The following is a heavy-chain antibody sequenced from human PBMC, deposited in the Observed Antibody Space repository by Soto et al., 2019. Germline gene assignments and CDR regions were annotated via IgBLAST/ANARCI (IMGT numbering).Heavy chain of an antibody. D-gene: IGHD2-2*01. Sequence: TLSLTCTVSGGSNIRDGYYWSWIRQHPGKGLEWIAYISYSGSSYSNPSLKSRVTISADTSKNQFSLRLTSVTAADTAVYFCARATPAGSADFWGQGTLVTVSS. J-gene: IGHJ4*02. CDR1: GGSNIRDGYY. CDR2: ISYSGSS. CDR3: ARATPAGSADF. V-gene: IGHV4-31*03.